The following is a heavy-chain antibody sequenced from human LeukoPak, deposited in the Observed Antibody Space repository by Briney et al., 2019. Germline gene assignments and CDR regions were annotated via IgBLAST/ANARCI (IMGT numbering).Heavy chain of an antibody. J-gene: IGHJ6*03. CDR3: ARDRSGSYYVDHYYYYMDV. V-gene: IGHV4-59*12. CDR1: GGSISSYY. D-gene: IGHD1-26*01. CDR2: IYYSGST. Sequence: PSETLSLTCTVSGGSISSYYWSWIRQPPGKGLEWIGYIYYSGSTNYNPSLKSRVTISVDTSKNQFSLKLTSVTAADTAVYYCARDRSGSYYVDHYYYYMDVWGRGTTVTVSS.